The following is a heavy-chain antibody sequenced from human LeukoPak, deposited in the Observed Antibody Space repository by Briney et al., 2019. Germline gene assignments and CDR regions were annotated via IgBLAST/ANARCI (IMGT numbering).Heavy chain of an antibody. J-gene: IGHJ6*03. Sequence: GGSLRLSCAASGFTFSSYSMNWVRQAPGKGLEWVSYISSSSSTIYYADSVKGRFTISRDNAKNSLYLQMNSLRAEGTAVYYCARDSEVAGIFGVAKHYMDVWGKGTTVTVSS. CDR2: ISSSSSTI. CDR3: ARDSEVAGIFGVAKHYMDV. CDR1: GFTFSSYS. D-gene: IGHD3-3*01. V-gene: IGHV3-48*01.